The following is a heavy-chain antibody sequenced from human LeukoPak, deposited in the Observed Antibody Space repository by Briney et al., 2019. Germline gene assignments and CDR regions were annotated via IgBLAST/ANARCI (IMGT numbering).Heavy chain of an antibody. CDR1: GYTFTSYD. V-gene: IGHV1-8*01. D-gene: IGHD1-1*01. J-gene: IGHJ5*02. Sequence: ASVKVSCKASGYTFTSYDINWVRQATGQGLEWMGWMNPNSGNTGYAQKLQGRVTMTTDTSTSTAYMELRSLRSDDTAVYYCARDRGYRLHDPWGQGTLVTVSS. CDR3: ARDRGYRLHDP. CDR2: MNPNSGNT.